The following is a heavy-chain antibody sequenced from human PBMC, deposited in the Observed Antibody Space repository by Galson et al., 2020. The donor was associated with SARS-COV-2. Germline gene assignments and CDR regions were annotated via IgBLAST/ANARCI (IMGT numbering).Heavy chain of an antibody. CDR2: IWYDGSNK. V-gene: IGHV3-33*01. CDR3: ARDSSDWYFDL. D-gene: IGHD2-2*01. J-gene: IGHJ2*01. CDR1: GFTFSSYG. Sequence: GESLKISCAASGFTFSSYGMHLVRQAPGKRLEWVAVIWYDGSNKYYAYSVKGRFTISRDNSKNTLYLQMNSLRAEDTAVYYCARDSSDWYFDLWGRGTLVTVSS.